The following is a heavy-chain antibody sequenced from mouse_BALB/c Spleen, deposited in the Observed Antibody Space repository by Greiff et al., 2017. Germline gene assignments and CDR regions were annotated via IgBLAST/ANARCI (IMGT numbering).Heavy chain of an antibody. CDR3: TRSRGREDAMDY. Sequence: VQLQQSGTVLARPGASVKMSCKASGYTFTSYWMHWVKQRPGQGLEWIGAIYPGNSDTSYNQKFKGKAKLTAVTSTSTAYMELSSLTNEDSAVYYCTRSRGREDAMDYWGQGTSVTVSS. D-gene: IGHD3-3*01. J-gene: IGHJ4*01. CDR1: GYTFTSYW. V-gene: IGHV1-5*01. CDR2: IYPGNSDT.